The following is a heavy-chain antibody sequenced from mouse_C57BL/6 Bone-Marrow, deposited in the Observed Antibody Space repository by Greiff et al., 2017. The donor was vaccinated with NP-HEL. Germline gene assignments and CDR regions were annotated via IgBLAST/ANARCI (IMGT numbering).Heavy chain of an antibody. Sequence: QVTLNESGPGILQSSQTLSLTCSFSGFSLSTSGMGVSWIRQPSGKGLEWLAHISWDDDKRYHPSLKSRLTISKDTSRNQVFLKITSVDTSDTATYYCARSYDDYLDAMDYWGQGTSVTVSS. D-gene: IGHD2-3*01. CDR3: ARSYDDYLDAMDY. J-gene: IGHJ4*01. V-gene: IGHV8-12*01. CDR1: GFSLSTSGMG. CDR2: ISWDDDK.